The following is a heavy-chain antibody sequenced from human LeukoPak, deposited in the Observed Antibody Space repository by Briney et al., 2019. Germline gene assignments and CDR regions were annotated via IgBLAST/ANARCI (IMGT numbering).Heavy chain of an antibody. CDR1: GGTFSSYA. J-gene: IGHJ4*02. V-gene: IGHV1-69*04. CDR3: AVRESNGYHNRSDY. D-gene: IGHD5-24*01. Sequence: SVKVSCKASGGTFSSYAISWVRQAPGQGLEWMGRIFPILGIANYAQKFQGRVTITADKSTSTAYMELSSLRSEDTAVYYCAVRESNGYHNRSDYWGQGTLVTVSS. CDR2: IFPILGIA.